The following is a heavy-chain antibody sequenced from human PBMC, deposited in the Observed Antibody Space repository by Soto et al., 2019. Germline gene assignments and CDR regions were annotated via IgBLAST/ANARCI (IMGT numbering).Heavy chain of an antibody. Sequence: ASVKVSCKASGYTFTSYYMHWVRQAPGQGLEWMGIINPSGGSTSYAQKFQGRVTMTRDTSTSTAYMELRSLRSGDTAVYYCAVVGGITGTNVNFYYYYYGMDVWGQGTTVTVSS. V-gene: IGHV1-46*01. CDR2: INPSGGST. D-gene: IGHD1-7*01. CDR3: AVVGGITGTNVNFYYYYYGMDV. CDR1: GYTFTSYY. J-gene: IGHJ6*02.